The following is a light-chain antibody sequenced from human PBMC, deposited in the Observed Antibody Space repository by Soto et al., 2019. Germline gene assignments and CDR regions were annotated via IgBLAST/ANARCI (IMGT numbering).Light chain of an antibody. CDR2: GAS. J-gene: IGKJ1*01. CDR1: QSVSSN. CDR3: QQYGSSQWT. Sequence: EIVLTQSPGTLSLSPGERATLSCRASQSVSSNLALYQQKPGQAPRLLIYGASSRATGIPDRFSGSGSGTDFTLTISRLEPEDFAVYYCQQYGSSQWTFGQGTKVDIK. V-gene: IGKV3-20*01.